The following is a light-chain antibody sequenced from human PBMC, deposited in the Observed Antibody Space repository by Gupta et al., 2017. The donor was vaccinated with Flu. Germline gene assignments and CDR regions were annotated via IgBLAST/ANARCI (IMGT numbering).Light chain of an antibody. J-gene: IGLJ2*01. V-gene: IGLV3-21*02. Sequence: GQTARITCEGNNIGINSVHWFQQRPGQDPVLVVDAESGRPSGIPERFSCSNTENKATPLISSVEAGDEADDYCQVWDSSSNHVVFGGGTKLTVL. CDR3: QVWDSSSNHVV. CDR2: AES. CDR1: NIGINS.